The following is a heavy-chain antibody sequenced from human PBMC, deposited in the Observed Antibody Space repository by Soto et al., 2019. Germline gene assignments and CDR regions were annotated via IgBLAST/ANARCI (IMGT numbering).Heavy chain of an antibody. CDR1: EFTFSNFW. J-gene: IGHJ4*02. V-gene: IGHV3-7*03. CDR3: ARLRKGGFCDY. D-gene: IGHD1-26*01. CDR2: IKEDGSEK. Sequence: LRLSCAASEFTFSNFWMSWVRQAPGKGLEWVANIKEDGSEKYYVAAVKGRLTISRDSAKNSLYLQMDSLRAEDTAVYYCARLRKGGFCDYWGQGSLVTVSS.